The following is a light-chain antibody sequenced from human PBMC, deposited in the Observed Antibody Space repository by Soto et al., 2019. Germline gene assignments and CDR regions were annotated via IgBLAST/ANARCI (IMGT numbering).Light chain of an antibody. Sequence: DIQMTQSPSSLSASVGDRVTITCRASQGISGWLAWYQQKPEKAPKSLVYAASSLHSGVPSRFSGSGSGTDFTLTISNLQPEDSATYYCQQYDTYPLTFGGGNKVEIK. CDR3: QQYDTYPLT. V-gene: IGKV1D-16*01. CDR2: AAS. J-gene: IGKJ4*01. CDR1: QGISGW.